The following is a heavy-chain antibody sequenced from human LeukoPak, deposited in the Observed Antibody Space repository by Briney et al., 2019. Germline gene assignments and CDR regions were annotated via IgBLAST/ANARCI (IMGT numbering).Heavy chain of an antibody. CDR2: ISSSDNTI. CDR3: ARVHRGYSYGRLDY. Sequence: PGGSLRLSCAASGFAFSDYSMNWVRQAPGKGLEWVSYISSSDNTIHYADSVKGRFTISRDNAKNSLYLEMNSLRDEDTAVYYCARVHRGYSYGRLDYWGQGTVVTVSS. CDR1: GFAFSDYS. J-gene: IGHJ4*02. V-gene: IGHV3-48*02. D-gene: IGHD5-18*01.